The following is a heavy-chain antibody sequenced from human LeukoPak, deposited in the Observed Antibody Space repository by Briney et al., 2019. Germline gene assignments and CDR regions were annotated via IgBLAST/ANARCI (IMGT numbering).Heavy chain of an antibody. CDR1: GYTFTSYG. Sequence: ASVKVPCKASGYTFTSYGISWVRQAPGQGLEWMGWISAYNGNTNYAQKLQGRVTMTTDTSTSTAYMELRSLRSDDTAVYYCAREHRWPGPGAFDYWGQGTLVTVSS. J-gene: IGHJ4*02. CDR2: ISAYNGNT. D-gene: IGHD1-14*01. CDR3: AREHRWPGPGAFDY. V-gene: IGHV1-18*01.